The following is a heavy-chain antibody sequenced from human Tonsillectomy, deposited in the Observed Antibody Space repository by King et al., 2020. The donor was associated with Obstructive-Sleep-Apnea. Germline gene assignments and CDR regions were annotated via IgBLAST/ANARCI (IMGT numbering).Heavy chain of an antibody. D-gene: IGHD2-15*01. CDR2: ISYDGSSE. CDR1: GFTFSSYG. J-gene: IGHJ6*02. CDR3: AKETCSGGSCYSLEVFGYYYYGLDV. Sequence: VQLVESGGGVVQPGRSLRLSCVASGFTFSSYGMHWVRQAPGKGLEWVAVISYDGSSEYYGDSVKGRFTISRDNSKNTLYLQMNSLRAEDTAVYYCAKETCSGGSCYSLEVFGYYYYGLDVWGQGTTVTVSS. V-gene: IGHV3-30*18.